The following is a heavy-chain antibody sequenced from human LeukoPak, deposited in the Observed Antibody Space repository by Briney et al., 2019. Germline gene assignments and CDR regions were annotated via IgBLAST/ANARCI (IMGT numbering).Heavy chain of an antibody. V-gene: IGHV3-9*01. J-gene: IGHJ4*02. CDR2: ISWNSGSI. D-gene: IGHD2-2*01. CDR3: AKADLKVVPAAIGY. CDR1: GFTFDDYA. Sequence: GGSLRLSCAASGFTFDDYAMHWVRQAPGKGLEWVSGISWNSGSIGYADSVKGRFTISRDNAKNSLYLQMNSLRAEDTALYYCAKADLKVVPAAIGYWGQGTLVTVSS.